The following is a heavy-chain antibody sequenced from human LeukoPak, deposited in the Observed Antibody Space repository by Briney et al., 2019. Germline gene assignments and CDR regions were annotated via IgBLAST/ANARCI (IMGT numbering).Heavy chain of an antibody. V-gene: IGHV3-74*01. Sequence: GGCLRLSHVRCLFTHSRHLMHGVRQDPAKGGVGVSHINSDGWSTNYADAARGRVTLSRDNDKNTVYLATNSLRVEDTAVYYCVRDPPGDGMDVWGQGTTVTVSS. CDR1: LFTHSRHL. CDR2: INSDGWST. J-gene: IGHJ6*02. CDR3: VRDPPGDGMDV.